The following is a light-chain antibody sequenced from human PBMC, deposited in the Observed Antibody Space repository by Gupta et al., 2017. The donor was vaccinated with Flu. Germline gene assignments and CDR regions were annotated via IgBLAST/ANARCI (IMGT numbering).Light chain of an antibody. Sequence: DIRMTQSPSSLSASVGDRVTITCRTSHSITIHLNWYQQKPGKAPKLLIYEASTLQSGVPSRFSGSGSGTDFTLTISSLHPEDFATYFCQENDSTQWTFGQGTTVDVK. V-gene: IGKV1-39*01. CDR1: HSITIH. J-gene: IGKJ1*01. CDR3: QENDSTQWT. CDR2: EAS.